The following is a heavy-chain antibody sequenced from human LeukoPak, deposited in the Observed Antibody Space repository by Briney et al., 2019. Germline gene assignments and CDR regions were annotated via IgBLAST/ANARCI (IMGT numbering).Heavy chain of an antibody. CDR3: ARGYPGYIDY. Sequence: ASVKVSCKASGYTFTGYSMHWVRQAPGQGLEWLGWINPNSGGTNYAQKFQGWVTMTRDTSISTAYMELSRLRSDDTAVYYCARGYPGYIDYWGQGTLVTVSS. D-gene: IGHD3-16*02. J-gene: IGHJ4*02. V-gene: IGHV1-2*04. CDR2: INPNSGGT. CDR1: GYTFTGYS.